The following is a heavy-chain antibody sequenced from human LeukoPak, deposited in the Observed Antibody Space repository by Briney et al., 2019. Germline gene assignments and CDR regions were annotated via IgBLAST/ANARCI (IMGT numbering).Heavy chain of an antibody. Sequence: PSETLSLTCSVSGGSINNYYWSWIRQPPGKGLEWLGFISYSENTIYFPSLKSRVTISVDTSKNQFSLNLTSVTAADTAVYYCATKYDGPVSWGQGTLVTVSS. CDR1: GGSINNYY. V-gene: IGHV4-59*08. CDR2: ISYSENT. D-gene: IGHD3-16*01. J-gene: IGHJ5*02. CDR3: ATKYDGPVS.